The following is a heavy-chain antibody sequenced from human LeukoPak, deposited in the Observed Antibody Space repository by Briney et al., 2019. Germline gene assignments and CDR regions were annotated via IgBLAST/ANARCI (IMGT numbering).Heavy chain of an antibody. J-gene: IGHJ5*02. V-gene: IGHV4-31*03. CDR2: MCYSGST. CDR3: AREGPRSTIFGVVTLNWFDP. CDR1: GGSISSGGYY. D-gene: IGHD3-3*01. Sequence: SETLSLTCTVSGGSISSGGYYWSWIRQHPGKGVEWIGYMCYSGSTYYNPSLKSRVTISVDTSKNQFSLKLSSVTAADTAVYYCAREGPRSTIFGVVTLNWFDPWGQGTLVTVSS.